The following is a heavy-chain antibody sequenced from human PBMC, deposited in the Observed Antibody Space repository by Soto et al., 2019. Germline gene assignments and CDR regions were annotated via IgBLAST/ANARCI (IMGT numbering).Heavy chain of an antibody. Sequence: ASVKVSCKTSGFIFTSSAVQWVRQARGQRLEWMGRIVVGSGNTDYAQKFHKRVTLTRDMSTSTVYMELSSLRSEDTAVYYCTRSVGAVYYYYGMDVWGQGTTVTVSS. CDR3: TRSVGAVYYYYGMDV. CDR1: GFIFTSSA. J-gene: IGHJ6*02. CDR2: IVVGSGNT. D-gene: IGHD1-26*01. V-gene: IGHV1-58*01.